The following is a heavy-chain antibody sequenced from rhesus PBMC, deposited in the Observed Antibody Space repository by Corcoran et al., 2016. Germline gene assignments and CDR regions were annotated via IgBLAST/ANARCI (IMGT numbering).Heavy chain of an antibody. CDR1: GGSISDDYY. V-gene: IGHV4-106*01. J-gene: IGHJ4*01. CDR2: IYGSGGGT. D-gene: IGHD5-12*01. CDR3: ARTRLGGYDY. Sequence: QVQLQESGPGLVKPSETLSLTCAVSGGSISDDYYWSWIRQPPGKGLEWLGYIYGSGGGTNYNPSLKNRVTISIDTSKNQFSLKLSSVTAADTAVYYCARTRLGGYDYWGQGVLVTVSS.